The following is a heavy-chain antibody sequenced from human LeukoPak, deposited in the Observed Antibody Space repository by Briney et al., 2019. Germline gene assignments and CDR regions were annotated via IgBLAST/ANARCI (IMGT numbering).Heavy chain of an antibody. Sequence: SETLSLTCTVSGGSISSYYWSWIRQPPGKGLEWIGYIYYSGTTNYNPSLKSRVTISVDTSKNQFSLKLSSVTAADTAVYYCARARRITIFGVVIPRGDYMDVWGKGTTVTVSS. D-gene: IGHD3-3*01. V-gene: IGHV4-59*01. J-gene: IGHJ6*03. CDR1: GGSISSYY. CDR2: IYYSGTT. CDR3: ARARRITIFGVVIPRGDYMDV.